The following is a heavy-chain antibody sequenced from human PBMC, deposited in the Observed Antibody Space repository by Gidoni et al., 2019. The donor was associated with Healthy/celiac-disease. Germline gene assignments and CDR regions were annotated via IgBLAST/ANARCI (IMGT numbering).Heavy chain of an antibody. J-gene: IGHJ4*02. CDR1: GFTFRNAW. D-gene: IGHD1-7*01. CDR3: TTLLSRRITGTTTDY. V-gene: IGHV3-15*01. CDR2: IKRKTDGGTT. Sequence: EVHLVESGGGLVKHGGSLSLSCAASGFTFRNAWMSWVRQAPGKGLEWVGRIKRKTDGGTTDYAAPVKGRFTISRDDSKNTLYLQMNSLKTEDTAVYYCTTLLSRRITGTTTDYWGQGTLVTVSS.